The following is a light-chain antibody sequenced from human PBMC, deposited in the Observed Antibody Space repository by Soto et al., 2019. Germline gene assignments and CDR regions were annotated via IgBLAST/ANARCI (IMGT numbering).Light chain of an antibody. J-gene: IGKJ4*01. V-gene: IGKV3-15*01. CDR2: GAS. CDR3: QQYNSWPLT. CDR1: QSTNNY. Sequence: EIVMTQSPATLSVSPGERATLSCRASQSTNNYLAWYQQKPGQAPRLLIDGASTRATGIPARFSGSGSGTEFTLTISSLQSEDFAVYYGQQYNSWPLTFGGGTKVEIK.